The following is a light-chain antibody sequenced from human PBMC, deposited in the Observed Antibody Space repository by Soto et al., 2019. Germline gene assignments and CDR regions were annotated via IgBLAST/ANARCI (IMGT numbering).Light chain of an antibody. CDR1: ITDFVTYNR. V-gene: IGLV2-18*01. J-gene: IGLJ1*01. CDR3: SLYTSENTYV. Sequence: QSVLTQPPSVSGSPVQSVTISCTVTITDFVTYNRVSWYQQPPGTAPKLIVYEASNRPSGVPDRFSGSKSGNTASLTISGLQAADEADYYCSLYTSENTYVFGTGTKVTVL. CDR2: EAS.